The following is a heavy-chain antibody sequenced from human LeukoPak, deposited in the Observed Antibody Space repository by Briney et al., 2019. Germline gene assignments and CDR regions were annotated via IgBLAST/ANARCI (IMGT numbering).Heavy chain of an antibody. CDR2: ISNSGRSI. D-gene: IGHD3-16*01. Sequence: GGSLRLSCAASGFTFSDYYMSWNRQAPGKGLEWLSHISNSGRSIYYADSVKGRFTISRDNAKKTLYLQLNNLRAEDTAVYYCARDRGNWGSVFWGQGTQVIVSS. CDR3: ARDRGNWGSVF. V-gene: IGHV3-11*01. J-gene: IGHJ4*02. CDR1: GFTFSDYY.